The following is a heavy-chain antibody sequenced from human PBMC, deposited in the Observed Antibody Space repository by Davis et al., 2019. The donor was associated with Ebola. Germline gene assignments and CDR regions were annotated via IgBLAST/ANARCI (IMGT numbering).Heavy chain of an antibody. Sequence: ASVKVSCKASGYTFTSYGISWVRQAPGQGLEWMGWINPNSGGTNYAQKFQGRVTMTRDTSISTAYMELSRLRSDDTAVYYCARATWVSSFDYWGQGTLVTVSS. V-gene: IGHV1-2*02. CDR3: ARATWVSSFDY. J-gene: IGHJ4*02. D-gene: IGHD1-26*01. CDR2: INPNSGGT. CDR1: GYTFTSYG.